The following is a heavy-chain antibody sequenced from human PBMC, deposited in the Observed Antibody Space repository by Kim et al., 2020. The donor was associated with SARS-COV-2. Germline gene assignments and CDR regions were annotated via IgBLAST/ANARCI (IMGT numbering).Heavy chain of an antibody. V-gene: IGHV3-30*07. Sequence: DAEKGRFTISRENSKNTLYLQMNSRRAEDRAVYYCGRDRYPWVRWLHGGSYFDYWGQGTLVTVSS. J-gene: IGHJ4*02. D-gene: IGHD5-12*01. CDR3: GRDRYPWVRWLHGGSYFDY.